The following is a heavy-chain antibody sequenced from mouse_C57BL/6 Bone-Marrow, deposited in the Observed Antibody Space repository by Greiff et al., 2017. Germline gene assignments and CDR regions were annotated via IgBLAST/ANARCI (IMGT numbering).Heavy chain of an antibody. Sequence: EVMLVVSGGGLVQSGRSLRLSCATSGFTFSDFYMEWVRQAPGKGLEWIAASRNKANDYTTEYSASVKGRFIVSRDISQSILYRQMNALRAEDTAVYYCARDGDYDGGYAIDYWSQGSSDTVSS. CDR3: ARDGDYDGGYAIDY. CDR2: SRNKANDYTT. CDR1: GFTFSDFY. J-gene: IGHJ4*01. V-gene: IGHV7-1*01. D-gene: IGHD2-4*01.